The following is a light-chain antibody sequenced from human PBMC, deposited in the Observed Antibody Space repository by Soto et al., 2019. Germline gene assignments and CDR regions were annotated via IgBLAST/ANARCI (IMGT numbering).Light chain of an antibody. J-gene: IGKJ5*01. CDR1: QSVTSDY. CDR3: QQRNMWPIT. CDR2: DEY. Sequence: EIVLAQSPATLSLSPLETATPSGVGSQSVTSDYLAWYQQKPGLAPRLLIYDEYNRATGIPPRFSGSGSGTDFTLTISSLEPEDSAVYYCQQRNMWPITFGQGTRLEIK. V-gene: IGKV3D-20*02.